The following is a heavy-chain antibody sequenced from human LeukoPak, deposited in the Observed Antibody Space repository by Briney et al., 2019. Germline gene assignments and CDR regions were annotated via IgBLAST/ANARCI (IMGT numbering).Heavy chain of an antibody. CDR3: ASGIMTLGY. CDR1: GGSFSGYY. J-gene: IGHJ4*02. CDR2: INHSGST. Sequence: PSETLSLTCAVYGGSFSGYYWSWIRQPPGKGLEWIGGINHSGSTNYNPSLKSRVTISVDTSKNQFSLKLSSVTAADTAVYYCASGIMTLGYWGQGTLVTVSS. V-gene: IGHV4-34*01. D-gene: IGHD4/OR15-4a*01.